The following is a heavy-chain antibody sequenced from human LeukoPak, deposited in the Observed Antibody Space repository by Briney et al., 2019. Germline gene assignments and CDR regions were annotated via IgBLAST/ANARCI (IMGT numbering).Heavy chain of an antibody. J-gene: IGHJ4*02. D-gene: IGHD6-13*01. CDR3: ARSSSSWYGDYFDY. Sequence: KPSETLSLTCTVSGGSISSYYWSWIRQPPGKGLEWIGYIYYSGSTYYNPSLKSRVTISVDTSKNLFSLKLSSVTAADTAVYYCARSSSSWYGDYFDYWGQGTLVTVSS. CDR1: GGSISSYY. V-gene: IGHV4-59*08. CDR2: IYYSGST.